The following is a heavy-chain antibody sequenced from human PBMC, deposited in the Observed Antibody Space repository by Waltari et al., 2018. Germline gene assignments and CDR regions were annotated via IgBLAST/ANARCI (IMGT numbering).Heavy chain of an antibody. J-gene: IGHJ6*02. Sequence: QVQLQESGPGLVKPSETLSLTCTVSGGSISSYYWSWIRQPPGKGLEWIGYIYYSGSTNYNPSLKSRVTISVDTSKNQFSLKLGSVTAADTAVYYCARGPYSSSGHYYYYGMDVWGQGTTVTVSS. CDR1: GGSISSYY. D-gene: IGHD6-6*01. V-gene: IGHV4-59*01. CDR2: IYYSGST. CDR3: ARGPYSSSGHYYYYGMDV.